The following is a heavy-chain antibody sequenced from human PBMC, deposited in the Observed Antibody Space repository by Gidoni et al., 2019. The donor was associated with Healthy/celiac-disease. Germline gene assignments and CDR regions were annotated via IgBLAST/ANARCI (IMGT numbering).Heavy chain of an antibody. V-gene: IGHV4-39*01. CDR3: AIIKDIVVVPAATGGYFDL. Sequence: QLQLQVSGPRPVTPSETLSLPRTVSGGSISSRSYYWGWIRQPPGKGLEWIGSIYYSGSTYYNPSLKSRVTISVDTSNNQFSLKLSSVTAADTAVYYCAIIKDIVVVPAATGGYFDLWGRGTLVTVSS. D-gene: IGHD2-2*01. CDR2: IYYSGST. J-gene: IGHJ2*01. CDR1: GGSISSRSYY.